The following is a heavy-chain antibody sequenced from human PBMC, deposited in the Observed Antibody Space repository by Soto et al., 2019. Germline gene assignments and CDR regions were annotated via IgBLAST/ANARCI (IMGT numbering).Heavy chain of an antibody. Sequence: SETLSLTCTVSGGSISSDDYYWSWIRQAPGRGLEWIGYIHSSGSTYYNPSLTGRVTISVDTSKNQFSLKLSSVTAADTAVYYCARMVRASIAAAGHWCDPGGQGTLVTVSS. CDR1: GGSISSDDYY. CDR2: IHSSGST. CDR3: ARMVRASIAAAGHWCDP. D-gene: IGHD6-13*01. J-gene: IGHJ5*02. V-gene: IGHV4-30-4*01.